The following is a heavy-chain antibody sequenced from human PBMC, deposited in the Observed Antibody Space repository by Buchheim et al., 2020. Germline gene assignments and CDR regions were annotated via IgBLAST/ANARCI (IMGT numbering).Heavy chain of an antibody. J-gene: IGHJ4*02. CDR3: ARVRRRGDCYIDY. CDR2: IKQDGSEK. Sequence: EVQLVASGRGLVQPGGSLRLPCAASGFTFSSSWMSWVRHAPGKGLEWVANIKQDGSEKYYVDSVKGRFTISRDNAKNSLYLQMRSLRVEVTAVYYGARVRRRGDCYIDYWGQGTL. CDR1: GFTFSSSW. V-gene: IGHV3-7*01. D-gene: IGHD2-21*02.